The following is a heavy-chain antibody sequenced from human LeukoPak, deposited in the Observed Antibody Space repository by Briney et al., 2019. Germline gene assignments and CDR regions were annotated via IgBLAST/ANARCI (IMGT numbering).Heavy chain of an antibody. V-gene: IGHV4-4*09. D-gene: IGHD5-18*01. CDR2: IYTSGST. CDR3: ARLGDTAMATYFDY. CDR1: GGSISSYY. J-gene: IGHJ4*02. Sequence: SETLSLTCTVSGGSISSYYWSWIRHPPGKGLECIGYIYTSGSTNYNPSLKSRVTISVDTSKNQFSLKLSSVTAADTAVYYCARLGDTAMATYFDYWGQGTLVTVSS.